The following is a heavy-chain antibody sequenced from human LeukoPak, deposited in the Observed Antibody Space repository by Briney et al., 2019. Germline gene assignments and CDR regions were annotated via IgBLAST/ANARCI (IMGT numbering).Heavy chain of an antibody. CDR3: ARTLLGIGEYYFDY. J-gene: IGHJ4*02. CDR1: GFTFSSYSMN. CDR2: IYYSGST. Sequence: GSLRLSCAASGFTFSSYSMNWVRQAPGKGLEWIGSIYYSGSTYYNPSLKSRVTISVDTSKNQFSLKLSSVTAADTAVYYCARTLLGIGEYYFDYWGQGTLVTVSS. D-gene: IGHD3-10*01. V-gene: IGHV4-59*05.